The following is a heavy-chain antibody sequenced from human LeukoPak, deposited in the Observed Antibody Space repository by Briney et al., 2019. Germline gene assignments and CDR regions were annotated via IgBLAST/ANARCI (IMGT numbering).Heavy chain of an antibody. CDR2: NSGNT. CDR3: ARGPLNPNSSGWYGGDY. Sequence: NSGNTGYAQKFQGRVTMTRNTSISTAYMELSSLRSEDTAVYYCARGPLNPNSSGWYGGDYWGQGTLVTVSS. D-gene: IGHD6-19*01. V-gene: IGHV1-8*01. J-gene: IGHJ4*02.